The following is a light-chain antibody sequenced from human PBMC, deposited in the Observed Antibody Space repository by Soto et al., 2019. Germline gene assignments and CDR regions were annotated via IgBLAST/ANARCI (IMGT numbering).Light chain of an antibody. J-gene: IGKJ1*01. CDR2: AAS. V-gene: IGKV1-39*01. CDR3: QQSYSALVA. Sequence: DIQMTQSPSSLSASVGDRVTITCRASQGIRNDLSWYQQKPGKAPELLIYAASSLQSGVPSRFSGSGSGTDFTLTISSLQPEDSATYYCQQSYSALVAFGQGTKVDIK. CDR1: QGIRND.